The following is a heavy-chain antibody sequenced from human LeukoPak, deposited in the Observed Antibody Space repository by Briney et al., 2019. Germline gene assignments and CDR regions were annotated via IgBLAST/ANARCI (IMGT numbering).Heavy chain of an antibody. CDR1: GFTFSSYG. CDR3: AKLPYCSSTSCYSYYMDV. J-gene: IGHJ6*03. CDR2: IRYDGSNK. D-gene: IGHD2-2*02. V-gene: IGHV3-30*02. Sequence: GGSLRLSCAASGFTFSSYGMHWVRQAPGKGLEWVAFIRYDGSNKYYADSVKGRFTISRDNSKNTLYLRMNSLRAEDTAVYYCAKLPYCSSTSCYSYYMDVWGKGTTVTVSS.